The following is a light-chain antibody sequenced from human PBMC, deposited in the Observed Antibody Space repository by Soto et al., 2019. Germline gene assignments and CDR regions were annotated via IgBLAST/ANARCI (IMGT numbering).Light chain of an antibody. CDR1: QGISSY. Sequence: AFRMTQSPSSFSASTGDRVTITCRASQGISSYLAWYQQKPGKAPKLLIYAASTLQSGVPSRFSGSGSGTDFTLTISCLQSEDFATYYCQQYYSYPFTFGGGTKVEIK. CDR3: QQYYSYPFT. CDR2: AAS. J-gene: IGKJ4*01. V-gene: IGKV1-8*01.